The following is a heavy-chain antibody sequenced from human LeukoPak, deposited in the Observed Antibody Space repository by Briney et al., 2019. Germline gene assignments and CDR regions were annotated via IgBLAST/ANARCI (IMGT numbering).Heavy chain of an antibody. CDR2: IYHSGST. CDR3: ARAPYYYHMDV. V-gene: IGHV4-59*01. CDR1: GGSISSYY. J-gene: IGHJ6*03. Sequence: PSETLSLTCTVSGGSISSYYWSWIRQPPGKGLEWIGYIYHSGSTNYNPSLKSRVTISVDTSKNQFSLKVSSGTAADTAVYYCARAPYYYHMDVWGKGTTVTVSS.